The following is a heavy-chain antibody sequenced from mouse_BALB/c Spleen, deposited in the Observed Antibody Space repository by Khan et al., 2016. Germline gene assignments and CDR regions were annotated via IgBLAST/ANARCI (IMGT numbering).Heavy chain of an antibody. CDR2: INPYIGDT. CDR1: VYSFPFYF. Sequence: VQLQQSGPELVKPGASVPLSFPASVYSFPFYFMNWVKQSHGKSLEWIGRINPYIGDTFYNQNFKGKATLTVDKSSSTAHMELLSLTSEDSAVYYGGRSGDYGGFPYWGQGTLVTVSA. CDR3: GRSGDYGGFPY. V-gene: IGHV1-37*01. J-gene: IGHJ3*01. D-gene: IGHD2-4*01.